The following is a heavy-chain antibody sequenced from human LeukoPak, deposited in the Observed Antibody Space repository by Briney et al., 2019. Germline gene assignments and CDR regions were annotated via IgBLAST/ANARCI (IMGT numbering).Heavy chain of an antibody. CDR3: AKQEAYGGYFDY. CDR1: GFTFSSYS. Sequence: GGSLRLSCAASGFTFSSYSMNWVRQAPGKGLEWVSSISSSSYIYYADSVKGRFTISRDNSKNTLYLQMNSLRAEDTAVYYCAKQEAYGGYFDYWGQGTLVTVSS. J-gene: IGHJ4*02. CDR2: ISSSSYI. V-gene: IGHV3-21*04. D-gene: IGHD3-16*01.